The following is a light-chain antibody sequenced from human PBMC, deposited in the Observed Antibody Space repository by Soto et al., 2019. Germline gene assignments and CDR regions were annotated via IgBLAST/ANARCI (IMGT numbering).Light chain of an antibody. Sequence: EIVLTQSPGTLSLSPGERATLSCRASQSVSSSYLAWYQQKPGQAPRLLIYGASSRATGIPDRFSGSGSGTDFTLTISRLEPEDFAVYYCQQYGSSPRTFVQGPKVEIK. CDR3: QQYGSSPRT. V-gene: IGKV3-20*01. CDR1: QSVSSSY. J-gene: IGKJ1*01. CDR2: GAS.